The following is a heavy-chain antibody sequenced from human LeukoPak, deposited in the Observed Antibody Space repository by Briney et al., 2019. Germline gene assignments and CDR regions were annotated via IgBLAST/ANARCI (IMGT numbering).Heavy chain of an antibody. Sequence: PSETLSLTCTVSGGSISSYYWSWIRQPAGKGLEWIGRIYTSGSTNYNPSLKSRVTMSVDTSKNQFSLKLSSVTAADTAVYYCAGEEVITMVRGVIITTHYGMDVWGQGTTVTVSS. J-gene: IGHJ6*02. CDR1: GGSISSYY. CDR3: AGEEVITMVRGVIITTHYGMDV. D-gene: IGHD3-10*01. CDR2: IYTSGST. V-gene: IGHV4-4*07.